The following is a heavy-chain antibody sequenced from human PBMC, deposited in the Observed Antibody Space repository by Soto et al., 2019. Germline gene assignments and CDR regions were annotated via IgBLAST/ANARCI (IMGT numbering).Heavy chain of an antibody. V-gene: IGHV3-23*01. J-gene: IGHJ3*02. CDR2: ISGSGGST. D-gene: IGHD1-7*01. Sequence: HPGGSLRLSCAASGFTFSSYSMSWVRQAPGKGLEWVSAISGSGGSTYYADSVKGRFTISRDNSKNTLYLQMNSLRAEDTAVYYCAKDPQYNWNYAAGAFDIWGQGTMVTVSS. CDR1: GFTFSSYS. CDR3: AKDPQYNWNYAAGAFDI.